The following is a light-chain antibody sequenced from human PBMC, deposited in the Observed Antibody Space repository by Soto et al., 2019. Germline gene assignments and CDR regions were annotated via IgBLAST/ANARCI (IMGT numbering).Light chain of an antibody. CDR1: SSDVGGYNY. CDR2: EVS. Sequence: QSALTQPASVSGSPGQSITISCTGTSSDVGGYNYVSWYQQYPGKAPKLMIYEVSNRPSGVSNRFSGSKSGNTASLTISGLQAEDEADYYSSSYTSSSTLYVFGTGTKLPS. V-gene: IGLV2-14*01. CDR3: SSYTSSSTLYV. J-gene: IGLJ1*01.